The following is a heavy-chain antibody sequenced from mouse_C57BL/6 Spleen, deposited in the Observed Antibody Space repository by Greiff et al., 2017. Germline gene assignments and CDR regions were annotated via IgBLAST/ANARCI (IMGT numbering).Heavy chain of an antibody. CDR1: GYTFTSYW. J-gene: IGHJ2*01. D-gene: IGHD1-1*01. V-gene: IGHV1-53*01. CDR3: ARSDYYGSSHFDY. Sequence: VQLQQPGTELVKPGASVKLSCKASGYTFTSYWMHWVKQRPGQGLEWLGNINPSNGGTNYNEKFKSKATLTVDKSSSTAYMQLSSLTSEDSAVYYCARSDYYGSSHFDYWGQGTTLTVSS. CDR2: INPSNGGT.